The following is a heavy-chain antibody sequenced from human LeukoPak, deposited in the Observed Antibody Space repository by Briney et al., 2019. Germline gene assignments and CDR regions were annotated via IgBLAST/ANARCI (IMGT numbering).Heavy chain of an antibody. D-gene: IGHD6-19*01. CDR1: GFTFSSYG. Sequence: GGSLRLSCAVSGFTFSSYGMHWVRQAPGKGLEWVAFIRYDGSNKYYADSVKGRFTISRDNSKNTLYLQMNSLRAEDTAVYYCAKDAIAVAGNAFDIWGQGTMVTVSS. J-gene: IGHJ3*02. V-gene: IGHV3-30*02. CDR3: AKDAIAVAGNAFDI. CDR2: IRYDGSNK.